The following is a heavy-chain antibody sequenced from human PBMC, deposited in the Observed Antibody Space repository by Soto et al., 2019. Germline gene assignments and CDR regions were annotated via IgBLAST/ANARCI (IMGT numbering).Heavy chain of an antibody. D-gene: IGHD5-18*01. CDR1: GGSISSYY. V-gene: IGHV4-59*01. CDR2: IYYSGST. J-gene: IGHJ6*02. Sequence: KPSETLSLTWTVSGGSISSYYWSWIRQPPGKGLEWIGYIYYSGSTNYNPSLKSRVTISVDTSKNQFSLKLSSVTAADTAVYYCARDVDTHGMDVWGQGTTVTVSS. CDR3: ARDVDTHGMDV.